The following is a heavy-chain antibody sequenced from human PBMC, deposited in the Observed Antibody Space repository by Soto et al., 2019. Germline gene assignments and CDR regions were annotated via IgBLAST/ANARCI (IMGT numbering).Heavy chain of an antibody. V-gene: IGHV4-4*02. CDR1: GGSISSSNW. Sequence: QVQLQESGPGLVKPSGTLSLTCAVSGGSISSSNWWSWVRQPPGKGLEWIGEIYNSGSTNYNPSLKSRVTISVDTSKNQFSLRLTSVTAADTAVYYCARVSGSYYYGMDVWGQGTTVTVSS. CDR2: IYNSGST. J-gene: IGHJ6*02. D-gene: IGHD1-26*01. CDR3: ARVSGSYYYGMDV.